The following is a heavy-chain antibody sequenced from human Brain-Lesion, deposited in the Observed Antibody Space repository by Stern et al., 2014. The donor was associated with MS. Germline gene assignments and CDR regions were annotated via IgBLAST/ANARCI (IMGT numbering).Heavy chain of an antibody. D-gene: IGHD3-22*01. V-gene: IGHV1-3*01. CDR2: INGVDDKT. CDR3: ARDDHRDSSGHYAPFDY. Sequence: VQLVESGAEVKKPGASVKVSCKASGYTFIRYAMQWARQAPGQRLEWMGRINGVDDKTKYSHKFQGRVTITRDTSANTVYMELSSLRSEDTAVYYCARDDHRDSSGHYAPFDYWGQGTRVTVSS. CDR1: GYTFIRYA. J-gene: IGHJ4*02.